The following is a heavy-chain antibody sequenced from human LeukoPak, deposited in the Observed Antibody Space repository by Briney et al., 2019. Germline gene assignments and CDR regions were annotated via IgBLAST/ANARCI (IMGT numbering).Heavy chain of an antibody. V-gene: IGHV3-64*04. D-gene: IGHD5-12*01. CDR1: GFTFSSFA. CDR3: AKTSRRDSAYDSPFDY. Sequence: GGSLRLSCSASGFTFSSFAMHWVRQAPGKGLEYVAAISRNGGSTYYADSVKGRFTISRDNSKNTLYLQMTSLRAEDTAIYYCAKTSRRDSAYDSPFDYWGQGTLVTVSS. J-gene: IGHJ4*02. CDR2: ISRNGGST.